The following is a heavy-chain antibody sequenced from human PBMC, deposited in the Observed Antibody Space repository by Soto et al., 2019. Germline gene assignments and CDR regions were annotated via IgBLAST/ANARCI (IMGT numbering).Heavy chain of an antibody. CDR1: GFTFSSYG. CDR2: IWYDGSNK. J-gene: IGHJ6*02. CDR3: ARGSGYSSSSGTYYYYGMDV. Sequence: GGSLRLSCAASGFTFSSYGMHWVRQAPGKGLEWVAVIWYDGSNKYYADSVKGRFTISRDNSKNTLYLQMNSLRAEDTAVYYCARGSGYSSSSGTYYYYGMDVWGQGTTVTVSS. D-gene: IGHD6-6*01. V-gene: IGHV3-33*01.